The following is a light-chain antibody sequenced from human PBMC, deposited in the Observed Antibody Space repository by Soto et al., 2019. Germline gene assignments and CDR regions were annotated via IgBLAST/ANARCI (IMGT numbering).Light chain of an antibody. CDR2: GNS. Sequence: VLTQPPSVAVAPGQRVTISCTGSSSNIGAGYDVHWYQQLPGTAPKLLIYGNSNRPSGVPDRFSGSKSGTSASLAITGLQAEDEADYYCQSYDSSLSGSNVFGTGTKVTVL. J-gene: IGLJ1*01. CDR3: QSYDSSLSGSNV. CDR1: SSNIGAGYD. V-gene: IGLV1-40*01.